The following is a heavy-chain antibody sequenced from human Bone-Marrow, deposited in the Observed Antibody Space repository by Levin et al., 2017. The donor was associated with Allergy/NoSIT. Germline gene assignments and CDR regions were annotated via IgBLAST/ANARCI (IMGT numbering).Heavy chain of an antibody. Sequence: KPGGSLRLSCKASGYTFTGSDINWVRQATGQGLEWIGWVNPKSGNTGYARKFHGRVTMTRNTSITTAYMELSALTTDGTAIYYCARGLYYPVHRRTNRFDPWGQGTLVTVSS. V-gene: IGHV1-8*01. CDR3: ARGLYYPVHRRTNRFDP. D-gene: IGHD3-10*01. CDR1: GYTFTGSD. CDR2: VNPKSGNT. J-gene: IGHJ5*02.